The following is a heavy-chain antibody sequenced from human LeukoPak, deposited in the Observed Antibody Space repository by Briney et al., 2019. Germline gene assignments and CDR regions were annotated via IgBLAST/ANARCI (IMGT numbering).Heavy chain of an antibody. CDR3: ARGVIWFGEKAYNWFDP. V-gene: IGHV3-30*04. CDR2: ISYDGSNK. D-gene: IGHD3-10*01. CDR1: GFTFSSYA. J-gene: IGHJ5*02. Sequence: GGSLRLSCAASGFTFSSYAMHWVRQAPGKGLEWEAVISYDGSNKYYADSVKGRFTISRDNSKNTLYLQMNSLRAEDTAVYYCARGVIWFGEKAYNWFDPWGQGTLVTVSS.